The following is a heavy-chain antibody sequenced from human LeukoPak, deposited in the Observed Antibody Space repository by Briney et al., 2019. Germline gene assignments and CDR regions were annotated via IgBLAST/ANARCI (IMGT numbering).Heavy chain of an antibody. J-gene: IGHJ5*02. Sequence: PSETLSLTCTVSGGSISSGDYYWSWIRQPPGKGLEWIGYIYYSGSTYYNPSLKSRVTISADTSKNQFSLKLSSVTAADTAVYYCARVEGATNWFDPWGQGTLVTVSS. D-gene: IGHD1-26*01. CDR2: IYYSGST. V-gene: IGHV4-30-4*01. CDR1: GGSISSGDYY. CDR3: ARVEGATNWFDP.